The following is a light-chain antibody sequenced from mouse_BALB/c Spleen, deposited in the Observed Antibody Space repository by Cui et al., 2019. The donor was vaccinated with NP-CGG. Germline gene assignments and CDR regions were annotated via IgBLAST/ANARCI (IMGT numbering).Light chain of an antibody. CDR1: TGTVTTSNY. Sequence: AVVTPESALTTSPGETVPLTCRSSTGTVTTSNYANWVQEKPDHLFTGLIGGTNNRAPGVPARFSGSLIGDKAALTITGAQTEDEAIYFCALWYSNHWVFGGGTKLTVL. CDR3: ALWYSNHWV. CDR2: GTN. V-gene: IGLV1*01. J-gene: IGLJ1*01.